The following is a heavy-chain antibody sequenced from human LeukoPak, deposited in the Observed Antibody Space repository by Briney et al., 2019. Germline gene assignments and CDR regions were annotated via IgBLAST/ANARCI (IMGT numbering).Heavy chain of an antibody. Sequence: GRSLRLSCAASGFTFNNYAMSWVRQAPGKGLDWVSGIRSGGGSTYYADSVKGRFTISRDNSKNTLYLQMNSLRVEDTALYYCGKGMYYDILSGYVLDYWGQGTLVTVSS. D-gene: IGHD3-9*01. CDR1: GFTFNNYA. V-gene: IGHV3-23*01. CDR2: IRSGGGST. CDR3: GKGMYYDILSGYVLDY. J-gene: IGHJ4*02.